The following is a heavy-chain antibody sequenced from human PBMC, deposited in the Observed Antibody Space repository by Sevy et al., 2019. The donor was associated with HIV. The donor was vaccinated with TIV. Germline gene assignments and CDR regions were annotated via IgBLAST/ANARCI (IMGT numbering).Heavy chain of an antibody. CDR1: GFTFSDYY. D-gene: IGHD2-8*01. V-gene: IGHV3-11*04. J-gene: IGHJ6*02. CDR2: ISRSGSTI. Sequence: GGSLRLSCAASGFTFSDYYMSWIRQAPGKGLEWVSYISRSGSTINYADSVKGRFTISRDNAKNSLYLQMNSLRAEDTAVYYCARAMGYYYYYGMDIWGQGTTVTVSS. CDR3: ARAMGYYYYYGMDI.